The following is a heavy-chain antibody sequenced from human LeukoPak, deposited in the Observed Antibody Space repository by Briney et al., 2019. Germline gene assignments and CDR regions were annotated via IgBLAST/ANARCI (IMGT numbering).Heavy chain of an antibody. CDR2: IKSNSGDT. D-gene: IGHD1-26*01. J-gene: IGHJ4*02. Sequence: HGGSLRLSCAASGFTFSSYWMSWVRQAPGQGLEWMGWIKSNSGDTNYAQKFQGRVTMTRDTSISTAYMELSRLRSDDTAVYYCARWVWSGSFYYFDSWGQGTLVTVSS. V-gene: IGHV1-2*02. CDR3: ARWVWSGSFYYFDS. CDR1: GFTFSSYW.